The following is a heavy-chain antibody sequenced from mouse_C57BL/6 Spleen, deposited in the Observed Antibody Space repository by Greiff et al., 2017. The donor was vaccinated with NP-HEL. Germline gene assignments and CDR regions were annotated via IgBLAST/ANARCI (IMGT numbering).Heavy chain of an antibody. Sequence: EVKLMESGPGLVKPSQSLSLTCSVTGYSITSGYYWNWIRQFPGNKLEWMGYISYDGSNNYNPSLKNRISITRDTSKNQFFLKLNSVTTEDTATYYCAKERIYYYGSSPWFAYWDQGTLVTVSA. CDR2: ISYDGSN. CDR1: GYSITSGYY. CDR3: AKERIYYYGSSPWFAY. D-gene: IGHD1-1*01. J-gene: IGHJ3*01. V-gene: IGHV3-6*01.